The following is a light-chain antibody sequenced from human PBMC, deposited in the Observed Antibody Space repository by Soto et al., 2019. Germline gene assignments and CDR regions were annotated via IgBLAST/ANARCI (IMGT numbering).Light chain of an antibody. V-gene: IGLV1-40*01. CDR3: QSYDSSLSGWV. Sequence: QSVLTQPPSVSGAPGQRVTIYCTGSSSNIGAGYDVHWYQQLPGTAPKLLIYDNNNRPSGVPDRFSGSKSGTSASLAITGLQAEDEADYYCQSYDSSLSGWVFGGGTQLTVL. CDR2: DNN. CDR1: SSNIGAGYD. J-gene: IGLJ3*02.